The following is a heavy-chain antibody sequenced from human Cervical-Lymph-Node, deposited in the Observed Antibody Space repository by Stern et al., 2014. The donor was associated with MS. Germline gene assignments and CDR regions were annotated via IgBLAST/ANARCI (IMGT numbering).Heavy chain of an antibody. CDR2: IIAGNGDT. D-gene: IGHD3-3*01. CDR3: TRAFFGSQFGY. CDR1: GYTFSSFA. V-gene: IGHV1-3*01. J-gene: IGHJ4*02. Sequence: QMQLVQSGAEVKKPGASVKVACEASGYTFSSFAIHWVRQVPGQRLEWLGWIIAGNGDTKYSQKFQDRVTITRDTSANTAYMEMSSLTSEDTAIYYCTRAFFGSQFGYWGQGTLVTVSS.